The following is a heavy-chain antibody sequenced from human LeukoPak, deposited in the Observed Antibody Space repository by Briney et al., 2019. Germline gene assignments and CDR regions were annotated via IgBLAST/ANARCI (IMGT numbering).Heavy chain of an antibody. V-gene: IGHV5-51*01. CDR3: ARDPLPPGSDAFDI. CDR2: IYPGDSES. Sequence: GESLKISCKGSGYSFTTYWIGWVRQVPGKGLEWMGIIYPGDSESRYSPSFQGQVTISADKSISTAYLQWSSLKASDTAMYYCARDPLPPGSDAFDIWGQGTMVTVSS. J-gene: IGHJ3*02. CDR1: GYSFTTYW.